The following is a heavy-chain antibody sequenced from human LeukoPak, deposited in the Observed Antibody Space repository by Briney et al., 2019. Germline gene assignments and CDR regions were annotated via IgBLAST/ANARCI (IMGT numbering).Heavy chain of an antibody. D-gene: IGHD3-10*01. V-gene: IGHV4-61*02. Sequence: PSETLSLTCTVSGGSISSGSYYWSWIRQPAGKGLEWIGRIYTSGSTNYNPSLKSRVTISVDTSKNQFSLKLSSVTAADTAVYYCARHPRNPGVDYWGQGTLVTVSS. CDR3: ARHPRNPGVDY. J-gene: IGHJ4*02. CDR2: IYTSGST. CDR1: GGSISSGSYY.